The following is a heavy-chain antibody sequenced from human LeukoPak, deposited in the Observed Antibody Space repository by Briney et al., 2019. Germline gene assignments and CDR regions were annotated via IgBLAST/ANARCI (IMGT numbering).Heavy chain of an antibody. CDR3: ARYTEHCFSP. CDR2: LSCIDTSCTE. CDR1: GFTFSTFD. Sequence: GGSLRLSRAASGFTFSTFDMSWVRQAPGKGLEWVSTLSCIDTSCTEYYADSVKGRFSISRDNSKNTLFLQMNSLRVEDTAVYYCARYTEHCFSPSGEGNLVTVSS. D-gene: IGHD1-14*01. J-gene: IGHJ5*02. V-gene: IGHV3-23*01.